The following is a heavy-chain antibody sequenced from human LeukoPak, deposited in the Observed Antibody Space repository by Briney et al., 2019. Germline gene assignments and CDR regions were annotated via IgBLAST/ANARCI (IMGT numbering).Heavy chain of an antibody. Sequence: SGGSLRLSCAASGFTVSSNYMSWVRQAPGKGLEWVSVIYSGGSTYYADSVKGRFTISRDNSKNTLYLQMNSLRAEDTAVYYCARMRHITSGWYDYWGQGTLVTVSS. CDR3: ARMRHITSGWYDY. CDR2: IYSGGST. CDR1: GFTVSSNY. V-gene: IGHV3-66*01. J-gene: IGHJ4*02. D-gene: IGHD6-19*01.